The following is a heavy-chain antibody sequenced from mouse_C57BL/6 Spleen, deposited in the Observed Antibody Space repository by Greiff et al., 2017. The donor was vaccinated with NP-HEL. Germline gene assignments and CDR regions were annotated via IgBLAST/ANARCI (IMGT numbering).Heavy chain of an antibody. CDR3: ARNWAYAMDY. V-gene: IGHV2-6*02. Sequence: QVHVKQSGPGLVAPSQSLSITCTVSGFSLTSYGVHWVRQPPGKGLEWLVVIWSDGSTTYNSALNSRLSISKDNSKSQVCLKMNSLQTDDTAMYYCARNWAYAMDYWGQGTSVTVSS. CDR2: IWSDGST. J-gene: IGHJ4*01. CDR1: GFSLTSYG.